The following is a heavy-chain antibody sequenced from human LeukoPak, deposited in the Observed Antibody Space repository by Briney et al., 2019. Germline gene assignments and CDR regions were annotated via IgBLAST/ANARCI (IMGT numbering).Heavy chain of an antibody. CDR3: ARLKFYDSTGYSPGYYMDV. V-gene: IGHV4-4*07. CDR1: GGSIISNY. Sequence: PSETLPLTCTVSGGSIISNYWSWIRQSAGTGLEWIGRIYGSGITDYNPSLKSRVTMSLDTSRKQFSLRLTSVTAADTALYYCARLKFYDSTGYSPGYYMDVWGKGTTVSVFS. D-gene: IGHD3-22*01. J-gene: IGHJ6*03. CDR2: IYGSGIT.